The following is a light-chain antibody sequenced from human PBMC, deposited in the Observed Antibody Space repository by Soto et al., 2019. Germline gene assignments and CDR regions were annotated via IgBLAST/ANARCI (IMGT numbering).Light chain of an antibody. V-gene: IGLV2-14*01. CDR1: SSDVGGYNY. J-gene: IGLJ1*01. CDR2: EVS. Sequence: QAAVTKPASVSGSPGQSITISCTGTSSDVGGYNYVSWYQQHPGKAPKLMIYEVSNRPSGVSNRFSGSKSGNTASLTISGLQAEDEADYYCSSYTSSSTYVFGNGTKVTVL. CDR3: SSYTSSSTYV.